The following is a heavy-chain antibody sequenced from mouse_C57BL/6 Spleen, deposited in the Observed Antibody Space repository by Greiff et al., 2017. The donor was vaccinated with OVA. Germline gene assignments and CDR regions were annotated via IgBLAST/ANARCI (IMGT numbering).Heavy chain of an antibody. D-gene: IGHD2-4*01. V-gene: IGHV2-2*01. CDR1: GFSLTSYG. CDR3: ARNSYYDYDGKDYYAMDY. J-gene: IGHJ4*01. CDR2: IWSGGST. Sequence: VKVVESGPGLVQPSQTLSITCTVSGFSLTSYGVHWVRQSPGKGLEWLGVIWSGGSTDYNAAFISRLSISKDNSKSQVFFKMNSLQADDTAIYYCARNSYYDYDGKDYYAMDYWGQGTSVTVSS.